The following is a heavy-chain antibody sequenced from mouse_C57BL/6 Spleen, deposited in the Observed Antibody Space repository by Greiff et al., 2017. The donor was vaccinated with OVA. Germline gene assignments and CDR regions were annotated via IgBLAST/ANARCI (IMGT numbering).Heavy chain of an antibody. CDR2: INPSNGGT. D-gene: IGHD3-2*02. V-gene: IGHV1-53*01. J-gene: IGHJ4*01. CDR3: ARGGQLRAMDY. Sequence: VQLQQSGTELVKPGASVKLSCKASGYTFTSYWMHWVKQRPGQGLEWIGNINPSNGGTNYNEKFKSKATLTVDKSSSTAYMQISSLTSEDSAVYYCARGGQLRAMDYWGQGTSVTVSS. CDR1: GYTFTSYW.